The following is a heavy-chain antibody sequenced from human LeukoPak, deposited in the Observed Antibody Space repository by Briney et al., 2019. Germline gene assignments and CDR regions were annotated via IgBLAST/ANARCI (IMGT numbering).Heavy chain of an antibody. CDR3: VTDFPVHP. CDR1: GFTFSDYS. J-gene: IGHJ5*02. V-gene: IGHV3-48*04. D-gene: IGHD3-10*01. Sequence: GGSLRLSCAASGFTFSDYSMEWVRQAPGKGLEWISYISSTSTTIYYAGSVKGRFTISRDNAKNTVYLQMNSLRADDTAVYCCVTDFPVHPWGQGTLVTVSS. CDR2: ISSTSTTI.